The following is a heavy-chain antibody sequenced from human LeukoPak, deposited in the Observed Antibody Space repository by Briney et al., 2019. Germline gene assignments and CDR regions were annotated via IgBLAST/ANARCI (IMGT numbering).Heavy chain of an antibody. Sequence: GGSLRLSCAASGFTFDDYGMSWVRQAPGKGLEWVSGITGNGRNTYYADSVKGRFTITRDNSKNTLYLQLNSLRAEDTAAYFCAKSGTVGSTRFDWYFDLWGRGTQVTVSS. V-gene: IGHV3-23*01. CDR3: AKSGTVGSTRFDWYFDL. CDR1: GFTFDDYG. CDR2: ITGNGRNT. D-gene: IGHD4-23*01. J-gene: IGHJ2*01.